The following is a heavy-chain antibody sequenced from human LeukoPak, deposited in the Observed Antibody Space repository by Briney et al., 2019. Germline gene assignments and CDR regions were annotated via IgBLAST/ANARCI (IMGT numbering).Heavy chain of an antibody. V-gene: IGHV3-49*04. CDR2: IRSKAYGGTT. CDR1: GLTFSNYA. Sequence: GGSLRLSCAPSGLTFSNYAMSWVRQAPGKGLEWVGFIRSKAYGGTTEYAASVKGRFTISRDDSKSIAYLQMNSLKTEDTAVYYCTSALDDAFDIWGQGTMVTVSS. CDR3: TSALDDAFDI. J-gene: IGHJ3*02.